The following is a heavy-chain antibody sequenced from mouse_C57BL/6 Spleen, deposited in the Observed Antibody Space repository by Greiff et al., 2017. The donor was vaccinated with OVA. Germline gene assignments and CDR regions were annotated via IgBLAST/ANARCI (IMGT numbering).Heavy chain of an antibody. CDR2: ILPGSGST. Sequence: QVQLQQSGAELMKPGASVKLSCKATGYTFTGYWIEWVKQRPGHGLEWIGEILPGSGSTNYNEKFKGKATFTADTSSNTAYMQLSSLTTEDSAIYYCARREVYYYGSSPYFDVWGTGTTVTVSS. V-gene: IGHV1-9*01. D-gene: IGHD1-1*01. J-gene: IGHJ1*03. CDR3: ARREVYYYGSSPYFDV. CDR1: GYTFTGYW.